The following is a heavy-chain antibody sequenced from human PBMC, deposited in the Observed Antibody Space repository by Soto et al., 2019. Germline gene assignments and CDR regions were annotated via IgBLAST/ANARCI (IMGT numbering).Heavy chain of an antibody. D-gene: IGHD1-26*01. Sequence: GSLRLSCAASGFTFISYAMSWVRQAPGKGLEWVSSISGSGTYTYYADSVKGRFTISRDNSKNTLYLQVNSLRAEDTAVYYCAKAYRSTAQVHFDYWGQGTLVTVSS. J-gene: IGHJ4*02. CDR3: AKAYRSTAQVHFDY. CDR2: ISGSGTYT. CDR1: GFTFISYA. V-gene: IGHV3-23*01.